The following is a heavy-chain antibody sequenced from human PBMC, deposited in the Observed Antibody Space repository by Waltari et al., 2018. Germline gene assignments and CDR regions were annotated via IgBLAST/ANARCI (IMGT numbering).Heavy chain of an antibody. CDR2: MNPDSGNT. J-gene: IGHJ4*02. Sequence: QVQLVQSGAEVKKPVDSVKGSCRACGYNFTNYDISWVRRAAGQGLDGMGWMNPDSGNTGYAQRIQGRVTMTRNTSISTAYMELSSLRSEDTAVYYCARTYYDFWTGSYWVHYFDDWGQGTLVTVSS. CDR3: ARTYYDFWTGSYWVHYFDD. V-gene: IGHV1-8*01. D-gene: IGHD3-3*01. CDR1: GYNFTNYD.